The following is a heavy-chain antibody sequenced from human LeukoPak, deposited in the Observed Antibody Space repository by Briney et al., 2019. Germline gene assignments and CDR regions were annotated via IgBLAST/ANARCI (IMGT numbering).Heavy chain of an antibody. CDR1: GYTFTSYG. V-gene: IGHV1-18*01. J-gene: IGHJ4*02. Sequence: ASVKVSCKASGYTFTSYGISWVRQAPGQGLEWMGWTSTYNGNTVYVQKLQGRVTMTTDTSTSTVYMELRSLRSDDTAVYYCGRVHSSSWYQSDYWGQGTLVTVSS. D-gene: IGHD6-13*01. CDR2: TSTYNGNT. CDR3: GRVHSSSWYQSDY.